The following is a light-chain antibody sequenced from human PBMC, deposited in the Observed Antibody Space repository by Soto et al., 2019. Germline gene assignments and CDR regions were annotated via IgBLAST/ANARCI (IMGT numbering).Light chain of an antibody. J-gene: IGKJ4*01. Sequence: DIVMTQTPLSLAVTPGEPASISCRSSQSLLESDDGNIYLDWFLQKPGQSPQRLIHTVSSRASGVPDRFSGGGSDTDFALNISRVEAEDVGVYYCMQRMEFPLTFGGGTKVEIK. CDR1: QSLLESDDGNIY. V-gene: IGKV2-40*01. CDR2: TVS. CDR3: MQRMEFPLT.